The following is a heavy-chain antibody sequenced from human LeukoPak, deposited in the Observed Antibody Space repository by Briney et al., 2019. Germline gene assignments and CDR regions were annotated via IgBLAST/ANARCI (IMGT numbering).Heavy chain of an antibody. CDR2: IYYSGST. D-gene: IGHD2-2*01. J-gene: IGHJ5*02. V-gene: IGHV4-39*07. CDR1: SGSISSSSYY. CDR3: ARGASRRFDP. Sequence: PSETLSLTCTVSSGSISSSSYYWGWIRQPPGKGLDWIGSIYYSGSTYYNPSLKSRVTISVDTSKNQFSLKLSSVTAADTAVYYCARGASRRFDPWGQGTLVTVPS.